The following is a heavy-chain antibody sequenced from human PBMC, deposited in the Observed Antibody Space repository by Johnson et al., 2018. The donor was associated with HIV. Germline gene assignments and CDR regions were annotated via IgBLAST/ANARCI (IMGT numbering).Heavy chain of an antibody. CDR3: ARAVYSSSSSCAFDI. V-gene: IGHV3-43*01. D-gene: IGHD6-6*01. CDR1: GFTFDDYT. Sequence: VQLVESGGGVVQPGRSLRLSCAASGFTFDDYTMHWVRQAPGKGLEWVSLISWDGGSTYYADSVKGRFHNSRDNAKNTLYMQMNSLRAEDTAVYYCARAVYSSSSSCAFDIWGQGTMVTVSS. CDR2: ISWDGGST. J-gene: IGHJ3*02.